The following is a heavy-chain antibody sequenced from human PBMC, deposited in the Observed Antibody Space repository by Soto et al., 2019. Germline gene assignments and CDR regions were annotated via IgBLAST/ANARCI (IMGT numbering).Heavy chain of an antibody. CDR2: IAPDASQI. CDR3: ATDIHATWLLNS. D-gene: IGHD2-2*02. Sequence: LIDWCAAAGGNCSWKGRYWVRKAPGKGLEWVALIAPDASQIYYADSVKGRFTISRDNSKNTLYLQMDSLRAEDTSLYLCATDIHATWLLNSWGQGTLVTVSS. V-gene: IGHV3-30-3*01. J-gene: IGHJ4*02. CDR1: GGNCSWKG.